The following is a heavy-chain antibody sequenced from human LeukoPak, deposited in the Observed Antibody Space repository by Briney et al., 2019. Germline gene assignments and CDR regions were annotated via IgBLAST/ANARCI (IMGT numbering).Heavy chain of an antibody. J-gene: IGHJ4*02. Sequence: GGSLRLSCAASGSTFSSYSMNWVRQAPGKGLEWVSSISSSSSYIYYADSVKGRFTISRDNAKNSLYLQMNSLRAEDTAVYYCARDQGTVTNYWGQGTLVTVSS. V-gene: IGHV3-21*01. D-gene: IGHD4-11*01. CDR3: ARDQGTVTNY. CDR2: ISSSSSYI. CDR1: GSTFSSYS.